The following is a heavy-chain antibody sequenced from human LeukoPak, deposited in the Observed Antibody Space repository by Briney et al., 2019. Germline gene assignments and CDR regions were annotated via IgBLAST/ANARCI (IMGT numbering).Heavy chain of an antibody. V-gene: IGHV4-59*08. Sequence: SETLSLTCTVSGGSTSSYYWSWIRQPPGKGLEWIGYIYYSGSTNYNPSLKSRVTISVDTSKNQFSLKLSSVTAAGTAVYYCARQYYYDSSGYVGGPDAFDIWGQGTMVTVSS. D-gene: IGHD3-22*01. CDR1: GGSTSSYY. J-gene: IGHJ3*02. CDR2: IYYSGST. CDR3: ARQYYYDSSGYVGGPDAFDI.